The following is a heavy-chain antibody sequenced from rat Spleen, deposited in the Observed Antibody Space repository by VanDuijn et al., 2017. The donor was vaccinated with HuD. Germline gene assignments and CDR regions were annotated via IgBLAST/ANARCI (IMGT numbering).Heavy chain of an antibody. V-gene: IGHV5-20*01. Sequence: EVQLVESGGGLVQPGRSLKLSCAASGFTFSNYDMAWVRQAPTKGLEWVASISYDGGGGTYYPDSVKGRFTISRDNAKNTLYLQMDSLRSEDTATYYCAKETGYNSYFDYWGQGVMVTVSS. D-gene: IGHD1-4*01. CDR1: GFTFSNYD. CDR2: ISYDGGGGT. CDR3: AKETGYNSYFDY. J-gene: IGHJ2*01.